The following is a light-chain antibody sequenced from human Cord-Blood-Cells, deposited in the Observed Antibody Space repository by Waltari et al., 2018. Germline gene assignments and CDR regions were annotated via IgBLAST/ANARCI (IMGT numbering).Light chain of an antibody. J-gene: IGKJ4*01. V-gene: IGKV1-39*01. CDR2: DAS. CDR3: QQSYSTPLT. CDR1: QSISSY. Sequence: DLQMTQSPSSLSASVGDRVTITCRASQSISSYLNWYQQKPGTDPNLLIYDASRLKSGVPSRFIGSGSGTHFTLTISSLQPEDFATFYCQQSYSTPLTFGGGTKVEV.